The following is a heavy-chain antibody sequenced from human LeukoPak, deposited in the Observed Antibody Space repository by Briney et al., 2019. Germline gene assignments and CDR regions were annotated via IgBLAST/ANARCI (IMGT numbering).Heavy chain of an antibody. J-gene: IGHJ6*02. CDR2: ISAYNGNT. CDR3: ARDGSLESIAAPDGYYYYGMDV. Sequence: ASVKVSCKASGYTLTSYGISWVRQAPGQGLEWMGWISAYNGNTNYAQKLQGRVTMTTDTSTSTAYMEPRSLRSDDTAVYYCARDGSLESIAAPDGYYYYGMDVWGQGTTVTVSS. CDR1: GYTLTSYG. D-gene: IGHD6-6*01. V-gene: IGHV1-18*01.